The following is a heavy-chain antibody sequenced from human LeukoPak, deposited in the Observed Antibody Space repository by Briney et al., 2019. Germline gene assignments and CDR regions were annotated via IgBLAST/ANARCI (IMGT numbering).Heavy chain of an antibody. V-gene: IGHV3-23*01. D-gene: IGHD3-22*01. CDR1: QFTFNTYA. Sequence: PGGSLRLSCAASQFTFNTYAMNWVRQAPGKGLEWVSLISRSGDATYYAESVKGRFTISRDKSKDTLYLQMNSLRAEDTAIYYFAKDLDSSGLYLGDHHWGQGTLVTVSS. J-gene: IGHJ4*02. CDR3: AKDLDSSGLYLGDHH. CDR2: ISRSGDAT.